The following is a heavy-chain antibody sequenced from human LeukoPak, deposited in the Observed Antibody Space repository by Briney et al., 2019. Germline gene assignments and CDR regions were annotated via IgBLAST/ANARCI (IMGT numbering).Heavy chain of an antibody. CDR2: ISAYNGNT. CDR3: ARDPTDRYSSSWYDYYYYYGMDV. Sequence: ASVKVSCKASGYTFTSYGISWVQQAPGQGLEWMGWISAYNGNTNYAQKLQGRVTMTTDTSTSTAYMELRSLRSDDTAVYYCARDPTDRYSSSWYDYYYYYGMDVWGQGTTVTVSS. V-gene: IGHV1-18*01. CDR1: GYTFTSYG. J-gene: IGHJ6*02. D-gene: IGHD6-13*01.